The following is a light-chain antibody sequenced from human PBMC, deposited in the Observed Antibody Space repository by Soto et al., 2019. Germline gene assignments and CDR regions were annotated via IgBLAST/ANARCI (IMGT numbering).Light chain of an antibody. Sequence: QSVLTQPPSVSAAPGQKVTISCSGSSSNIGSYSVSWYQQLPGSAPKLLIHENNKRPSGIPDRFSGSKSGTSATLGITGLQAGDEADYYCGAWDRSLPGGVFGGGTKLTVL. V-gene: IGLV1-51*02. CDR1: SSNIGSYS. CDR3: GAWDRSLPGGV. J-gene: IGLJ3*02. CDR2: ENN.